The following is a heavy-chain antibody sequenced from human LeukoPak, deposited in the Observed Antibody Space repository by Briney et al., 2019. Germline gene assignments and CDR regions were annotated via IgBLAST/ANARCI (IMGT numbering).Heavy chain of an antibody. V-gene: IGHV1-2*02. J-gene: IGHJ4*02. Sequence: ASVKVSCKASGYTLTNNHLYWVRQAPGQGLEWMGWIDPNSGVTNFAQNFQGRLTMTTDTSINTAYMELSRLTSDDTTVYYCARTQSGSYNYWGQGTLITVSS. D-gene: IGHD1-26*01. CDR1: GYTLTNNH. CDR3: ARTQSGSYNY. CDR2: IDPNSGVT.